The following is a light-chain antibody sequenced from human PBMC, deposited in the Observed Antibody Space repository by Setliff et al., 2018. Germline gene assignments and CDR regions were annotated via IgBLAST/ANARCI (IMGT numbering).Light chain of an antibody. CDR1: SSDVGGYNY. J-gene: IGLJ1*01. CDR3: SSYAGSNNFV. CDR2: EVS. V-gene: IGLV2-8*01. Sequence: QSVLTQPPSASGSPGQSVTISCTGTSSDVGGYNYVSWYQQHPGKAPKLMIYEVSKRPSGVPDRFSGSKSGNTASLTVSGLQAEDKADYYCSSYAGSNNFVFGTGTRAPS.